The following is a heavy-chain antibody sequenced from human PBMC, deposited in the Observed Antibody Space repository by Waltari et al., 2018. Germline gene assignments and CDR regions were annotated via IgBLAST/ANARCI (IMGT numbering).Heavy chain of an antibody. CDR2: IYHSGST. CDR1: GGSISSYY. D-gene: IGHD3-22*01. Sequence: QVQLQESGPGLVKPSETLSLTCTVSGGSISSYYWSWIRQPPGKGLEWIGSIYHSGSTYYNPSLKSRVTISVDTSKNQFSLKLSSVTAADTAVYYCARQTYYYDSSGLKRAFDIWGQGTMVTVSS. V-gene: IGHV4-59*08. J-gene: IGHJ3*02. CDR3: ARQTYYYDSSGLKRAFDI.